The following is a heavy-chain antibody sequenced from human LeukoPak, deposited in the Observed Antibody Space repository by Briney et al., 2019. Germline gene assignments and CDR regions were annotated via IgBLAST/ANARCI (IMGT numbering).Heavy chain of an antibody. CDR1: VGSISSGGYS. V-gene: IGHV4-30-2*01. Sequence: SETLSLTCAVSVGSISSGGYSWSWIRQPPGKGLEWIGYIYHSGSTYYNPSLKIRVPISVDRSKTQFSLKLSSVTAADTAVYYCARGYYGSGSYSWFDPWGQGTLVTVSS. J-gene: IGHJ5*02. CDR3: ARGYYGSGSYSWFDP. CDR2: IYHSGST. D-gene: IGHD3-10*01.